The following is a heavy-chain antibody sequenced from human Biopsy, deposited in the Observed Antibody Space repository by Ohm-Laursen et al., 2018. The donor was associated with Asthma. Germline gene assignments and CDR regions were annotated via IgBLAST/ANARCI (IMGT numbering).Heavy chain of an antibody. CDR1: GGTFNTYV. Sequence: GASVKVSCKSLGGTFNTYVIGWPRQAPGQGLEWMGGINSVFGTTTYPQKFQDRVTITADDSTSTVYMDLSSLRSEDTAVYFCARKAGSCISRTCYSLDFWGQGTLVTVSS. CDR2: INSVFGTT. V-gene: IGHV1-69*13. CDR3: ARKAGSCISRTCYSLDF. J-gene: IGHJ4*02. D-gene: IGHD2-2*01.